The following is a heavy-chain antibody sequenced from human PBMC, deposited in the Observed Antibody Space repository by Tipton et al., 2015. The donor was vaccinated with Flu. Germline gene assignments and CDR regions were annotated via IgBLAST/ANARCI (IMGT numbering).Heavy chain of an antibody. V-gene: IGHV1-2*06. CDR3: ARGFRFRGEMATGNWFDP. J-gene: IGHJ5*02. CDR2: INPNSGGA. Sequence: QLVQSGAGGKRPGASVKVSCKASGYTFTGYYIHWVRQAPGQGLEWMGRINPNSGGAHYAQKFQDRVTLTRETSISTAYMELSGLRSDDTAVYYCARGFRFRGEMATGNWFDPWGQGTLVTVSS. CDR1: GYTFTGYY. D-gene: IGHD5-24*01.